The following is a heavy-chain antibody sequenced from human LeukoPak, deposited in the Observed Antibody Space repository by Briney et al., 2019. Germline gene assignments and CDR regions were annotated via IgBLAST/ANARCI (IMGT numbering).Heavy chain of an antibody. V-gene: IGHV4-4*07. D-gene: IGHD5-18*01. CDR2: IYTSGST. CDR1: GGSISSYY. Sequence: SETLSLTCTVSGGSISSYYWSWIRQPAGKGLEWIGRIYTSGSTNYNPSLKSRVTMSVDMSKNQFSLKLSSVTAADTAVYYCARDLARGYSYGYFDYWGQGTLVTVSS. J-gene: IGHJ4*02. CDR3: ARDLARGYSYGYFDY.